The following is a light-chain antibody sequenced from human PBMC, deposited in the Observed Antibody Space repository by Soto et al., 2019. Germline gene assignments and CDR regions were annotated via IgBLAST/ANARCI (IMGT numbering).Light chain of an antibody. Sequence: DIVMTQSPDSLAVSLGERATINCKSSQSVLYSSNNKNYLAWYQQKPGQPPKLLIYWASTRESGVPDRFSGSGSGTGFTLTISSLQAEDVAVYYCQQYYSTPGTFGQGTKVDIK. CDR2: WAS. CDR1: QSVLYSSNNKNY. J-gene: IGKJ1*01. V-gene: IGKV4-1*01. CDR3: QQYYSTPGT.